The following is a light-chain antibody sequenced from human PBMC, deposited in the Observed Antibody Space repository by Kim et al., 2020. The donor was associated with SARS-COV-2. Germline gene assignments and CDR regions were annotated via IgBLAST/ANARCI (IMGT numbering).Light chain of an antibody. CDR2: RDR. J-gene: IGLJ3*02. CDR1: RWGDDY. CDR3: QACDSSTAV. V-gene: IGLV3-1*01. Sequence: GSQGDNASCAGYGGRWGDDYGYWYQPKPGQSPVLVINRDRKRASGNPERFSGSDSGDTATLTISGAQAMDEDDYYCQACDSSTAVFGGGTQLTVL.